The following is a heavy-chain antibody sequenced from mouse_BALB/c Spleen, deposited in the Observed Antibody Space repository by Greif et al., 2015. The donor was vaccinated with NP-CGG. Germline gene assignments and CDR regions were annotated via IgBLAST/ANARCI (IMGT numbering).Heavy chain of an antibody. CDR1: GFNIKDTY. Sequence: VQLQQPGAELVKPGASVKLSCTASGFNIKDTYMHWVKQRPEQGLEWIGRIDPANGNTKYDPKFQGKATITADTSSNTAYLQLSSLTSEDTAVYYCARSKYGNYDYWGQGTTLTVSS. CDR3: ARSKYGNYDY. J-gene: IGHJ2*01. CDR2: IDPANGNT. D-gene: IGHD2-10*02. V-gene: IGHV14-3*02.